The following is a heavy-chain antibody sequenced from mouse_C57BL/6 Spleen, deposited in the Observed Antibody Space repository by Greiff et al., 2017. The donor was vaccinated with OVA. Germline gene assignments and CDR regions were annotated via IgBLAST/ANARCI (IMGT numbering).Heavy chain of an antibody. CDR3: ARGDRSKGFAY. Sequence: VQLQQSGPELVKPGASVKISCTASGYSFTGYYMHWVKQSPGNILDWIGYIYPYNGVSSYNQKFKGKATLTVVKSSSTAYMQLRSLTSEDSAVYCCARGDRSKGFAYWGQGTLVTVSA. D-gene: IGHD3-3*01. CDR1: GYSFTGYY. V-gene: IGHV1-31*01. CDR2: IYPYNGVS. J-gene: IGHJ3*01.